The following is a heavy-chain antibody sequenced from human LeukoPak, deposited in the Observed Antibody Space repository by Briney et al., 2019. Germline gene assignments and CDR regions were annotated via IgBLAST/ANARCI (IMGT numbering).Heavy chain of an antibody. Sequence: QPGGSLRLSCAASRFIFSDYAMSWVRQAPGKRLEWVSTIEGDNSGTHYADSVKGRFTISRDNSKNTLYLQMNSLRAEDTAVYYCAKGDAVVVPLDYWGQGTLVTVSS. V-gene: IGHV3-23*01. CDR2: IEGDNSGT. CDR3: AKGDAVVVPLDY. CDR1: RFIFSDYA. J-gene: IGHJ4*02. D-gene: IGHD2-2*01.